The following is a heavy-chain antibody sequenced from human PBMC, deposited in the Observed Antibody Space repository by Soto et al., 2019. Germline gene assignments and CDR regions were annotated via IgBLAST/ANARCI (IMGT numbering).Heavy chain of an antibody. CDR1: GFTFSDYY. CDR3: ARDVRRSGYGPRGKYYFDY. CDR2: ISSSGSTI. V-gene: IGHV3-11*01. Sequence: GGSLRLSCAASGFTFSDYYMSWIRQAPGKGLEWVSYISSSGSTIYYADSVKGRFTISRDNAKNSLYLQMNSLRAEDTAVYYCARDVRRSGYGPRGKYYFDYWGQGTLVTVSS. J-gene: IGHJ4*02. D-gene: IGHD5-12*01.